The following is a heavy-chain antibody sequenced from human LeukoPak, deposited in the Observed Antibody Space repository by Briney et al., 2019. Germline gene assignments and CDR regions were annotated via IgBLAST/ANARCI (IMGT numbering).Heavy chain of an antibody. CDR3: GGSLYYDFWSGYQIDY. D-gene: IGHD3-3*01. J-gene: IGHJ4*02. V-gene: IGHV4-31*03. CDR2: IYYSGST. CDR1: GGSISSGGYY. Sequence: SETLSLTCTVSGGSISSGGYYWSWIRQHPGKGLEWIGYIYYSGSTYYNPSLKSRVTISVDTSKNQFSLKLSSVTAADTAVYYCGGSLYYDFWSGYQIDYWGQGTLVTVSS.